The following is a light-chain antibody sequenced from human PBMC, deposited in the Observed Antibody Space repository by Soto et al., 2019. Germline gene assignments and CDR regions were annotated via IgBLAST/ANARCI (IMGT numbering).Light chain of an antibody. CDR3: QVYTASPQT. J-gene: IGKJ1*01. CDR1: QSVGSDD. Sequence: PGERATLSCRASQSVGSDDLAWYQQKPDQAPRLLIYDAFIRATGTPARFSGSGSGTDFTLTISRLEPEDFAVYYCQVYTASPQTFGQGTKVELK. V-gene: IGKV3-20*01. CDR2: DAF.